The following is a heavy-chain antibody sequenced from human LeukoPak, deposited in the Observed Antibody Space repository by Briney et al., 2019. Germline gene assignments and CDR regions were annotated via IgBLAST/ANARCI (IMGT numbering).Heavy chain of an antibody. V-gene: IGHV3-23*01. CDR3: AREGYDAYYFGY. CDR2: ISGSGGST. D-gene: IGHD6-13*01. Sequence: GGSLRLSCAASGFTFSSYAMSWVRQAPGKGLEWVSAISGSGGSTYYADSVKGRFTISRDNAENSLYLQMNSLRAEDTAVYYCAREGYDAYYFGYWGQGTLVTVSS. CDR1: GFTFSSYA. J-gene: IGHJ4*02.